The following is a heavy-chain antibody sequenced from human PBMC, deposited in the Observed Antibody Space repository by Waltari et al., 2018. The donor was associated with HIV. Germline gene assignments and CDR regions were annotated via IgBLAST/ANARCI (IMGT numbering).Heavy chain of an antibody. D-gene: IGHD4-17*01. CDR1: GGTFSSYA. CDR2: GNSIFGTA. V-gene: IGHV1-69*12. CDR3: ARDRGGVTTTNNWFDP. Sequence: QVQLVQSGAEVKKTGSSVKVSCKASGGTFSSYAISWVRQAPGQGLEWMGGGNSIFGTANYAQKYPGRGTITADEATSTAYMELSSLRSEDTAVYYCARDRGGVTTTNNWFDPWGQGTLVTVSS. J-gene: IGHJ5*02.